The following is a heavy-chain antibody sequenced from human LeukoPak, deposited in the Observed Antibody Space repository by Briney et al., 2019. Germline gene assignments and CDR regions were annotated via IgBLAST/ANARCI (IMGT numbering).Heavy chain of an antibody. D-gene: IGHD2-2*01. J-gene: IGHJ4*02. CDR1: GYTFTNYY. CDR3: ARRHCSSTSCNPYFFDY. V-gene: IGHV5-51*01. Sequence: GESLKISCKGSGYTFTNYYIGWVRQTPGKGLEWMGIISPGDSNARYSPSFQGQVTISADKSISTAYLRWSSLKASDTAMYYCARRHCSSTSCNPYFFDYWGQGTLVTVPS. CDR2: ISPGDSNA.